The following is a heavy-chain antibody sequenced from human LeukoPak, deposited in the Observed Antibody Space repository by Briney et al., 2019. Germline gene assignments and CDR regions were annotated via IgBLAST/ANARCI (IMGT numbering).Heavy chain of an antibody. CDR1: GHSVSANSPS. Sequence: SQTLSLICGVSGHSVSANSPSWNWIRQTPSGGLEWLGRTHCWPQWSNGYARYVQSSITINPDTSTNAFSLQLHSVTPEDTAVYYCARDSNSHNEWDPYDYWGPGILVTVSS. CDR3: ARDSNSHNEWDPYDY. V-gene: IGHV6-1*01. J-gene: IGHJ4*02. D-gene: IGHD1-26*01. CDR2: THCWPQWSN.